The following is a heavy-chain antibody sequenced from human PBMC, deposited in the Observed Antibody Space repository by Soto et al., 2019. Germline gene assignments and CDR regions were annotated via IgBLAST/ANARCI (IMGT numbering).Heavy chain of an antibody. CDR3: ARDKSSGGSCPDY. Sequence: GGSLRLSCAASGFTFSSYSMNWVRQAPGKGLEWVSSISSSSSYIYYADSVKGRFTISRDNAKNSLYLQMNSLRAEDTAVYYCARDKSSGGSCPDYWGQGTLVTVSS. J-gene: IGHJ4*02. V-gene: IGHV3-21*01. CDR1: GFTFSSYS. D-gene: IGHD2-15*01. CDR2: ISSSSSYI.